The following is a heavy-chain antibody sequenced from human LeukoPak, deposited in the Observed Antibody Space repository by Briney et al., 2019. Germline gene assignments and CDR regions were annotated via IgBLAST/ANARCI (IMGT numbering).Heavy chain of an antibody. J-gene: IGHJ4*02. Sequence: TGESLRLSCAASRFTFSSYAMSWVRQAPGTGLEWVSTITGNTGSTYYADSVKGRFTISRDNSKNTLYLQMKSQRAEDTAVYYCAKSSDYNWNYIDYWGQGTQVTVSS. CDR2: ITGNTGST. V-gene: IGHV3-23*01. D-gene: IGHD1-20*01. CDR1: RFTFSSYA. CDR3: AKSSDYNWNYIDY.